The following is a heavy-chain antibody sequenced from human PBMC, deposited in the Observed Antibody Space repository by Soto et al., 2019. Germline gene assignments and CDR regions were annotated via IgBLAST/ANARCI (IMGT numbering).Heavy chain of an antibody. J-gene: IGHJ6*02. D-gene: IGHD6-19*01. CDR1: GGSISSGGYY. CDR2: IYYSGST. Sequence: TLSLTCTVSGGSISSGGYYWSWIRQHPGKGLEWIGYIYYSGSTYYNPSLKSRVTISVDTSKNQFSLKLSSVTAADTAVYYCAREAVAGTSFDVWGQGTTVTVSS. V-gene: IGHV4-31*03. CDR3: AREAVAGTSFDV.